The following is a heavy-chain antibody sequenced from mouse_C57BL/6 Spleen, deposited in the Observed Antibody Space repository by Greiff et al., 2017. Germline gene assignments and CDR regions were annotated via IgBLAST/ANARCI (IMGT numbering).Heavy chain of an antibody. V-gene: IGHV5-17*01. CDR1: GFTFSDYG. D-gene: IGHD2-4*01. Sequence: EVKLVESGGGLVKPGGSLKLSCAASGFTFSDYGMHWVRQAPEKGLEWVAYISSGSSTIYYADTVKGRFTISRDNAKNTLFLQMTSLRSEDTAMYYCAADYDPFAYWGQGTLVTVSA. CDR3: AADYDPFAY. CDR2: ISSGSSTI. J-gene: IGHJ3*01.